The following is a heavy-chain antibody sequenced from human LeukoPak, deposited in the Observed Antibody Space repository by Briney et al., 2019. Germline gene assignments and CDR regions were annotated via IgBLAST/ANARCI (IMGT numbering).Heavy chain of an antibody. D-gene: IGHD6-19*01. J-gene: IGHJ4*02. CDR2: FDPEDGET. V-gene: IGHV1-24*01. CDR3: ATFRIAVAGTLDY. Sequence: ASAKVSCKVSGYTLTELSMHWVRHAPGKGLEWMGGFDPEDGETIYAQKFQGRVTMTEDTSTDTAYMELSSLRSEDTAVYYCATFRIAVAGTLDYWGQGTLVTVSS. CDR1: GYTLTELS.